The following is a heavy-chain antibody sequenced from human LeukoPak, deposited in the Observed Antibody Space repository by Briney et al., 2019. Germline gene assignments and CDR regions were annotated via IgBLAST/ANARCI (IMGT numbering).Heavy chain of an antibody. J-gene: IGHJ4*02. V-gene: IGHV1-46*01. CDR1: GYTFTSYY. CDR2: INPSGGST. D-gene: IGHD5-18*01. CDR3: ASLPGGYSYAYEEDY. Sequence: VKVSCKAXGYTFTSYYMHWVRQAPGQGLEWMGIINPSGGSTSYAQKFQGRVTMTRDTSTSTVYMELSSLRSEDTAVYYCASLPGGYSYAYEEDYWGQGTLVTVSS.